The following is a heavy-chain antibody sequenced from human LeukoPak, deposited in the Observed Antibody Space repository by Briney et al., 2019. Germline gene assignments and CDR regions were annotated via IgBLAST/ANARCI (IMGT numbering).Heavy chain of an antibody. CDR1: GYSFTTYW. CDR2: IDPSDSET. D-gene: IGHD6-13*01. Sequence: GESLKISCKGSGYSFTTYWISWVRQMPGKGLEWMGRIDPSDSETNYSPSFQGQVTISADKSISTAYLQWSSLKASDTAMYYCARRPPASSSWDSWGQGTPVTVSS. CDR3: ARRPPASSSWDS. V-gene: IGHV5-10-1*04. J-gene: IGHJ4*02.